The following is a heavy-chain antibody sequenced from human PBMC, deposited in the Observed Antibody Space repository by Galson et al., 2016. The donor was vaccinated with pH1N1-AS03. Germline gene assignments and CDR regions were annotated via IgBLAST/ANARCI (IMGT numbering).Heavy chain of an antibody. CDR1: GFTFSSSW. CDR2: INSDGSST. D-gene: IGHD7-27*01. J-gene: IGHJ4*02. V-gene: IGHV3-74*01. CDR3: VRSRGQLGRGDS. Sequence: SLRLSCAASGFTFSSSWMHWVRQAPGKGLVWVSRINSDGSSTNYADSVKGRFTISRDNSKNILYLDVNSLRVDDTAVYYCVRSRGQLGRGDSWGQGTLVSVSS.